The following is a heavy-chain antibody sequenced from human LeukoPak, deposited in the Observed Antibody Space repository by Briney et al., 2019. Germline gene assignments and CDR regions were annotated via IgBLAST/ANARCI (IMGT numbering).Heavy chain of an antibody. CDR2: ISGSGGST. Sequence: GGSLRLSCAAPGFTFSSYAMSWVRQAPGKGLEWVSAISGSGGSTYYADSVKGRFTISRDNSKNTLYLQMNSLRAEDTAVYYCAKDLSYGLLYYYGMDVWGQGTTVTVSS. J-gene: IGHJ6*02. D-gene: IGHD5-18*01. V-gene: IGHV3-23*01. CDR3: AKDLSYGLLYYYGMDV. CDR1: GFTFSSYA.